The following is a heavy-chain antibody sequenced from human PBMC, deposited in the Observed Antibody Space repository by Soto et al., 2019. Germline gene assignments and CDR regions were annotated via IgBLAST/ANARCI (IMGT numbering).Heavy chain of an antibody. D-gene: IGHD2-2*01. Sequence: QIHLVQSGAEVKKPGASVKVSCKASGYIFNNYALHWARQAPGQSLEWMGWISAGNGDIRSSQKFQGRVTITRDTSASTAYMELRSLTSEDTAVYYCARGSGYVMGSEDSWGQGTLITVSS. CDR2: ISAGNGDI. CDR1: GYIFNNYA. CDR3: ARGSGYVMGSEDS. J-gene: IGHJ4*02. V-gene: IGHV1-3*01.